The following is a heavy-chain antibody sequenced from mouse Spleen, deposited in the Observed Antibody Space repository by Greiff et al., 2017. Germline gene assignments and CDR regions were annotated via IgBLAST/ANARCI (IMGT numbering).Heavy chain of an antibody. Sequence: QVQLKQSGPELVKPGASVKISCKASGYAFSSSWMNWVKQRPGKGLEWIGRIYPGDGDTNYNGKFKGKATLTADKSSSTAYMQLSSLTSEDSAVYFCARTGSYYSYDVLYWGQGTTLTVSS. CDR2: IYPGDGDT. V-gene: IGHV1-82*01. CDR1: GYAFSSSW. J-gene: IGHJ2*01. CDR3: ARTGSYYSYDVLY. D-gene: IGHD2-12*01.